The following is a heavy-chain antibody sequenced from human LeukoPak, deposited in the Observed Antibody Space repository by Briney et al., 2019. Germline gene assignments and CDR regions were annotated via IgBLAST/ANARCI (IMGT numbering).Heavy chain of an antibody. V-gene: IGHV3-23*01. CDR1: GFTFGSHA. J-gene: IGHJ4*02. CDR2: IFGSGGSP. D-gene: IGHD5-18*01. CDR3: GKTTVGYSSGQKPAWPVDF. Sequence: GGSLRLSCEASGFTFGSHAMYWVRQAPGKGLEWVAGIFGSGGSPHYADSVKGRFTISRDNPRKTVYLQINSLRDDDTAVYYCGKTTVGYSSGQKPAWPVDFWGQGTLVTVSS.